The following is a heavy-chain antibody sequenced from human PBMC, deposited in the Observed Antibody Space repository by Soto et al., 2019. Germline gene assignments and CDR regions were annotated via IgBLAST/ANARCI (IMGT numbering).Heavy chain of an antibody. Sequence: RGESLKISCHGSGYSFASYWIGWVRQMPGKDLEWMGIIYPGDSDTRYSPSFQGQVTMSADKSISTAYLQWSSLKASDTAMYYCARPYNNYVAYWGQGTLVTVSS. CDR2: IYPGDSDT. D-gene: IGHD1-1*01. CDR3: ARPYNNYVAY. CDR1: GYSFASYW. V-gene: IGHV5-51*01. J-gene: IGHJ4*02.